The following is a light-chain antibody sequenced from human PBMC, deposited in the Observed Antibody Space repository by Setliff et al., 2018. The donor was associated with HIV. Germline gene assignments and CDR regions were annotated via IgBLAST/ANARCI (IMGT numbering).Light chain of an antibody. CDR1: SSDIGRYTS. CDR3: NSFASNSAYTTYV. V-gene: IGLV2-14*01. Sequence: QSVLTQPASVSGSPGQSITIPCTGTSSDIGRYTSVSWYQQKPGKAPKLLIFDVNNRPSGVSTRFSASKSGNTASLTISGLQPEDEADYYCNSFASNSAYTTYVFGTGTKVTVL. J-gene: IGLJ1*01. CDR2: DVN.